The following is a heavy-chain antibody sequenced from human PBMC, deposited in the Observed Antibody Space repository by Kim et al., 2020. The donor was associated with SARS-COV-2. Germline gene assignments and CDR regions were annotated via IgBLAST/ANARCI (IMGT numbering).Heavy chain of an antibody. CDR1: GFAFSSFA. D-gene: IGHD2-15*01. Sequence: GGSLRLSCAASGFAFSSFAIHWVRQAPGKGLEWVALISYDGYNKYYADSVKGRCTISRDNSKNTLYLQVNSLRAEDTAMYYCARSRGGSYYYGMDVWGQGTTVTVSS. J-gene: IGHJ6*02. CDR2: ISYDGYNK. CDR3: ARSRGGSYYYGMDV. V-gene: IGHV3-33*05.